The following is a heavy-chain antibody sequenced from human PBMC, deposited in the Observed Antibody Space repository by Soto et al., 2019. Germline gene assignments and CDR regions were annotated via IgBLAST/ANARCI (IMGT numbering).Heavy chain of an antibody. Sequence: GGSLRLCCAASGFTFSKYSMNWVRQAPGKGLEWVSSISSSSSSIYYADSVKGRFTISRDNAKNSLYLQMNSLRAEDTATYYCARGVSGWYRPDYWGQGTLVTVSS. D-gene: IGHD6-19*01. CDR3: ARGVSGWYRPDY. J-gene: IGHJ4*02. CDR1: GFTFSKYS. V-gene: IGHV3-21*01. CDR2: ISSSSSSI.